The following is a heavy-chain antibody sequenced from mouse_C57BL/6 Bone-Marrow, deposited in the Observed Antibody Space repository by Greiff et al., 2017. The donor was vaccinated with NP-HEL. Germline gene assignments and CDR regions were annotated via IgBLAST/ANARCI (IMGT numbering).Heavy chain of an antibody. CDR3: ASEGYYYGSTLDY. CDR2: IYPGDGDT. J-gene: IGHJ2*01. D-gene: IGHD1-1*01. Sequence: VQLQQSGAELVKPGASVKISCKASGYAFSSYWMNWVKQRPGKGLEWIGQIYPGDGDTNYNGKFKGKATLTADKSSSTAYMQLSSLTSEDSAVYFCASEGYYYGSTLDYWGQGTTLTVSS. CDR1: GYAFSSYW. V-gene: IGHV1-80*01.